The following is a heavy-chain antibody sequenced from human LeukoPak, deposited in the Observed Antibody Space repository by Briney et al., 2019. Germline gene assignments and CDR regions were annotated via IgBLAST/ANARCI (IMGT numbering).Heavy chain of an antibody. CDR3: ARNSADLDY. J-gene: IGHJ4*02. V-gene: IGHV6-1*01. CDR1: GDSVSSXXXX. Sequence: SQTLSLTCAISGDSVSSXXXXXXWIXXXXXXXXEWLGXTYYRSKWXXXXGXXXKXXXXIYADTSKNQFSLQVNSVTPEDTAVYYCARNSADLDYWGQGILVTVSS. D-gene: IGHD1-26*01. CDR2: TYYRSKWXX.